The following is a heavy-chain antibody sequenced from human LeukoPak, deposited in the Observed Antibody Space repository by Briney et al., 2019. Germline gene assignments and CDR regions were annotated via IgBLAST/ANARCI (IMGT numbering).Heavy chain of an antibody. Sequence: SVKVSCRASGGTFSSYAISWVRQAPGQGLEWMGGIIPIFGTANYAQKFQGRVTITADESTSTAYMELSSLRSEDTAVYYCAREYPNLHGVDYWGQGTLVTVSS. CDR3: AREYPNLHGVDY. D-gene: IGHD1-14*01. J-gene: IGHJ4*02. V-gene: IGHV1-69*13. CDR2: IIPIFGTA. CDR1: GGTFSSYA.